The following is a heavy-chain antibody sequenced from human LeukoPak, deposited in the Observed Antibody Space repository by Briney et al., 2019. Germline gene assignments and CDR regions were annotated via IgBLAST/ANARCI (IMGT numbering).Heavy chain of an antibody. V-gene: IGHV3-33*01. J-gene: IGHJ5*02. CDR2: ISFDGSQK. Sequence: GGSLRLSCAASGFTFSNYGMHWVRQAPGKGLEWVALISFDGSQKYYADSVKGRFTISRDNAKNTVYLQMNSLRAEDTAVYYCARVLSGSWDWFDPWGQGTLATVSS. CDR1: GFTFSNYG. D-gene: IGHD3-22*01. CDR3: ARVLSGSWDWFDP.